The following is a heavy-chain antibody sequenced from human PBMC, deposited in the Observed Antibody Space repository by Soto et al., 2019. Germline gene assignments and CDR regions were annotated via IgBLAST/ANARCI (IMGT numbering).Heavy chain of an antibody. D-gene: IGHD2-2*01. CDR3: TRDTTVPF. Sequence: GGSLRLSCVASGFTVSGNHMSWVRQAPGKGLEWVSILYSGYSTYYADSVKGRFTISRDNSKNTLYLQMNSLRAEDTAVYYCTRDTTVPFWGQGTLVTVSS. J-gene: IGHJ4*02. CDR1: GFTVSGNH. CDR2: LYSGYST. V-gene: IGHV3-66*01.